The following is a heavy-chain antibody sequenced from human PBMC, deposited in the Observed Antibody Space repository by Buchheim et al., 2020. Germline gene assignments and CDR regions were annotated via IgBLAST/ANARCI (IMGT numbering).Heavy chain of an antibody. V-gene: IGHV3-23*01. D-gene: IGHD5-24*01. CDR2: IGGSGGST. CDR3: ATRRDGYYYGYFDY. J-gene: IGHJ4*02. Sequence: EVQLLESGGGLVQPEGSLRLSCAASGFTFSSYAMSWVRQAPGKGLEWVSAIGGSGGSTYYADSVRGRFTISRDNSKKHMYMQMSSLRAEDTAVYYCATRRDGYYYGYFDYWGQGTL. CDR1: GFTFSSYA.